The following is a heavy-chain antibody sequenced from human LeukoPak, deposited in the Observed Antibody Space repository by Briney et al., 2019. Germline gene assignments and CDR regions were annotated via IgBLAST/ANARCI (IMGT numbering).Heavy chain of an antibody. D-gene: IGHD3-22*01. CDR2: ISYSGST. CDR1: GGSISSTGYY. V-gene: IGHV4-39*01. Sequence: KASETLSLTCTVSGGSISSTGYYWGWIRQPPGKGLEWIGSISYSGSTYYNPSLKSRVTISVDTSKNQFSLKLTSVTAADTAEYYCAAYYYDSGGYLGCGQGTLVTVSS. J-gene: IGHJ4*02. CDR3: AAYYYDSGGYLG.